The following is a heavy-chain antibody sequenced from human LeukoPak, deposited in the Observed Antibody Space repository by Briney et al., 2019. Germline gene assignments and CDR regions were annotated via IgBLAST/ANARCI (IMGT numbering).Heavy chain of an antibody. CDR3: ARGVGFWSDYYFVY. Sequence: SETLSLTCAVYGGSFSGYYWSWIRQPPGKGLEWIGEINHSGSTNYNPSLKSRVTISVDTSKNQFSLKLSSVTAADTAVYYCARGVGFWSDYYFVYWGQGTLVTVSS. CDR1: GGSFSGYY. V-gene: IGHV4-34*01. D-gene: IGHD3-3*01. J-gene: IGHJ4*02. CDR2: INHSGST.